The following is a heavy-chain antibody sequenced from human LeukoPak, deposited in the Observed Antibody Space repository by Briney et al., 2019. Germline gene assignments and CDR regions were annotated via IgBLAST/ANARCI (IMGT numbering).Heavy chain of an antibody. J-gene: IGHJ4*02. CDR2: ISAYNGNT. V-gene: IGHV1-18*01. CDR3: ARGLRYFDWLPFDY. CDR1: GYTFTSYG. Sequence: ASVKVSCKASGYTFTSYGISWVRQAPGRGLEWMGWISAYNGNTNYAQKLQGRVTMTTDTSTSTAYMELRSLRSDDTAVYYCARGLRYFDWLPFDYWGQGTLVTVSS. D-gene: IGHD3-9*01.